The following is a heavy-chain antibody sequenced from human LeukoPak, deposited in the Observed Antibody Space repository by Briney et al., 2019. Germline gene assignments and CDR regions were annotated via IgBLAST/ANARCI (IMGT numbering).Heavy chain of an antibody. CDR2: IYYSGST. D-gene: IGHD3-3*01. CDR3: ARGGLEWLFIHDY. CDR1: GGSISSYY. V-gene: IGHV4-59*01. J-gene: IGHJ4*02. Sequence: PSETLSLTCTVSGGSISSYYWSWIRQPPGKGLEWIGYIYYSGSTNYNPSLKSRVTISVDTSKNQFSLKLSSVTAADTAVYYCARGGLEWLFIHDYWGQGTLVTVSS.